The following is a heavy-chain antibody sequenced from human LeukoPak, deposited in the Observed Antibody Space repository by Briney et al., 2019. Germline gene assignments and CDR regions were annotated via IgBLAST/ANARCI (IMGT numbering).Heavy chain of an antibody. V-gene: IGHV4-59*11. J-gene: IGHJ4*02. CDR2: IHYSGST. CDR1: GGSITSQF. Sequence: SETLSLTCSVSGGSITSQFWSWIRQPPGKGLEWIGYIHYSGSTNYNPSLRSRVTITPDTSKDQLFLKLNSVTAADTAVYYCARLVWRGGSPGSLLDVWGQGTLLSVPS. D-gene: IGHD3-3*01. CDR3: ARLVWRGGSPGSLLDV.